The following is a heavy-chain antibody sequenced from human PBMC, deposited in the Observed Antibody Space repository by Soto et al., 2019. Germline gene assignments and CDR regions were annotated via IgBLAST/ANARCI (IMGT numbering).Heavy chain of an antibody. D-gene: IGHD4-17*01. CDR1: GFTVSSNY. V-gene: IGHV3-66*01. J-gene: IGHJ4*02. Sequence: GGSLRLSCAASGFTVSSNYMSWVRQAPGKGLEWVSVIYSGGSTYYADSVKGRFTISRDNSKNTLYLQMNSLRAEDTAVYYCARDFLYGDYYSDYWGQGTLVTVSS. CDR3: ARDFLYGDYYSDY. CDR2: IYSGGST.